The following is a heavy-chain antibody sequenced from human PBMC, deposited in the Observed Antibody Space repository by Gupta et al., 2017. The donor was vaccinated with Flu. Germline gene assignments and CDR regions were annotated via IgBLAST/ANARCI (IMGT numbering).Heavy chain of an antibody. CDR2: ISSSSTYM. CDR1: GVTFSGLS. J-gene: IGHJ6*04. V-gene: IGHV3-21*01. Sequence: EVQLVESGGGLVKPGGSLRLSCAVSGVTFSGLSMNWARQAPGKGLEWVSSISSSSTYMSYAESVKGRFTISRDNAKNSLYLQMDSLRAEDTAVYYCARDGVGFMDVWGKGTTVTVS. D-gene: IGHD3-10*01. CDR3: ARDGVGFMDV.